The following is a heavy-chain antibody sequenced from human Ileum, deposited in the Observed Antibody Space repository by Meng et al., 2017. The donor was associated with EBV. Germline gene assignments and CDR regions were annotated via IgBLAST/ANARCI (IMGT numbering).Heavy chain of an antibody. V-gene: IGHV4-59*01. Sequence: GQMEESGPGLVKPPETLSLTCTVSGGSRSGYYWSWIRQPPGKGLEWIGYIYYSGNANYNPSLKSRLRLSVDTSKNQFSLNLDSVTAADTAVYYCARTRGSAGAGADPWGQGTLVTVSS. CDR3: ARTRGSAGAGADP. J-gene: IGHJ5*02. D-gene: IGHD6-19*01. CDR1: GGSRSGYY. CDR2: IYYSGNA.